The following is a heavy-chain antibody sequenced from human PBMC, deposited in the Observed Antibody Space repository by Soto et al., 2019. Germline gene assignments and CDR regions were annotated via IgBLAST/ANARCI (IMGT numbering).Heavy chain of an antibody. CDR3: ARQLWFGEFR. CDR1: GFSLSTRGVG. J-gene: IGHJ4*02. V-gene: IGHV2-5*02. CDR2: IHWDDDK. Sequence: QITLKESGPTLVKPTQTLTLTCTFSGFSLSTRGVGVGWIRQPPGKALEWLALIHWDDDKRYSPSLKSRLTITKDTSKNQVVLTMTNMDPLDTATYYCARQLWFGEFRWGQGTLVTVSS. D-gene: IGHD3-10*01.